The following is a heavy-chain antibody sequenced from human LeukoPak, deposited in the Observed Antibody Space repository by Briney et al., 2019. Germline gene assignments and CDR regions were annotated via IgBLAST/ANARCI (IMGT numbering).Heavy chain of an antibody. CDR2: TLYVVRNK. CDR1: AFTFSSFG. Sequence: GESLRLSCAASAFTFSSFGVDWVRQAPGGVLGWVGVTLYVVRNKYYADSGTGRLTTSRDNTKNTLYLQMNSLRAEDTAMYYCAKDLTIATTSHFDYWGQGTLVTVSS. CDR3: AKDLTIATTSHFDY. V-gene: IGHV3-33*06. D-gene: IGHD2-21*01. J-gene: IGHJ4*02.